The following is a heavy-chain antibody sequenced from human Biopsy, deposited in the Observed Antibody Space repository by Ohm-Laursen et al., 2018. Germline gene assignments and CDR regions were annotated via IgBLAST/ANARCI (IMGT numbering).Heavy chain of an antibody. V-gene: IGHV4-59*01. CDR1: GGSIKSYY. J-gene: IGHJ4*02. Sequence: TLFLTCTVSGGSIKSYYWNWIRQSPGKGLEWIGFIYYTGHTNYNPSLKSRATISVDTSKNQFSLKVISVTAADAAVYYCARLTGDPSYWGQGILVTVSS. CDR2: IYYTGHT. CDR3: ARLTGDPSY. D-gene: IGHD7-27*01.